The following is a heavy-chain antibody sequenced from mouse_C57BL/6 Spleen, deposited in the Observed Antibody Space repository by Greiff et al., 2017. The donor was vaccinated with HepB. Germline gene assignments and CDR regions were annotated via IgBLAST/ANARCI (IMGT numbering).Heavy chain of an antibody. J-gene: IGHJ2*01. Sequence: ESGPGLVKPSQSLSLTCSVTGYSITSGYYWNWIRQFPGNKLEWMGYISYDGSNNYNPSLKNPISITRDTSKNQFFLKLNSVTTEDTATYYCAGDGYYNYWGQGTTLTVSS. CDR2: ISYDGSN. CDR1: GYSITSGYY. V-gene: IGHV3-6*01. D-gene: IGHD2-3*01. CDR3: AGDGYYNY.